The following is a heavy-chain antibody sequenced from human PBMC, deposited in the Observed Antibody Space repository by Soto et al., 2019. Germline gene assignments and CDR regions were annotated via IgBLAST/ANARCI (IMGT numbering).Heavy chain of an antibody. Sequence: PGGSLRLSCAASGFTFSSYAMSWVRQAPGKGLEWVSAISGNGGSTYYADSVKGRFTISRDNSKNTLYLQMNSLRAEDTAVYYCAKDRAAVHWLDLWGQGALVTVSS. CDR2: ISGNGGST. CDR3: AKDRAAVHWLDL. CDR1: GFTFSSYA. V-gene: IGHV3-23*01. J-gene: IGHJ5*02. D-gene: IGHD6-13*01.